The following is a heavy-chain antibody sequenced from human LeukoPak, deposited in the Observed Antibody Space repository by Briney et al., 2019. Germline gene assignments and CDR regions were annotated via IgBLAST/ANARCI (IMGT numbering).Heavy chain of an antibody. CDR1: GGSISSGSYY. Sequence: TSSETLSLTCTVSGGSISSGSYYWSWIRQPAGKGLEWIGRIYTSGSTNYNPSLKSRVTMSVDTSKNQFSLKLSSVTAADTAVYSCARGSVRGEFDPWGQGTLVTVSS. V-gene: IGHV4-61*02. D-gene: IGHD3-10*01. J-gene: IGHJ5*02. CDR3: ARGSVRGEFDP. CDR2: IYTSGST.